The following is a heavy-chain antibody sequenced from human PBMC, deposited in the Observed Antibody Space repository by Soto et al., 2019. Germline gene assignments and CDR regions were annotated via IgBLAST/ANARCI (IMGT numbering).Heavy chain of an antibody. D-gene: IGHD6-13*01. V-gene: IGHV5-51*01. J-gene: IGHJ5*02. CDR2: IYPADSDT. CDR1: GYSFTSYW. Sequence: EVQLVQSGAEVKKPGESLKISCKGSGYSFTSYWIGWVRQMHGKGLEWMGIIYPADSDTRYSPSFQGQVTISADKSISTADLQWTSLKASDTALYYCARHGEAAGTRSRFDPWGQGTLVTVSS. CDR3: ARHGEAAGTRSRFDP.